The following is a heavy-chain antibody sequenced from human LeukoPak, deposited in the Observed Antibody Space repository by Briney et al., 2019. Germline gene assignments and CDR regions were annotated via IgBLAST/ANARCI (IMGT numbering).Heavy chain of an antibody. J-gene: IGHJ4*02. V-gene: IGHV3-30-3*01. CDR3: ARDLGRYGGKTEFDY. CDR2: ISYDGSNK. CDR1: GFSFSSYA. D-gene: IGHD4-23*01. Sequence: GGSLRLSCAASGFSFSSYAMHWVRQAPGKGLEWVAVISYDGSNKYYADSVKGRFTISRDNSKHTLFLQMNSLRAEDTAVFYCARDLGRYGGKTEFDYWGQGTLVPVSS.